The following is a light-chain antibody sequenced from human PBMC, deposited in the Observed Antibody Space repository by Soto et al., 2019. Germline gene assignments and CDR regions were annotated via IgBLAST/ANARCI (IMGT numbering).Light chain of an antibody. Sequence: EIVLTQSPGTLSVSPGERATVSCRASQTVSSGFLAWYQQKVGQAPRLLIYGASTRVTGIPARFSGSGSGTDFTLTISRLEPEDFAVYYCQQYGSSPRTFGQGTKVDIK. V-gene: IGKV3-20*01. J-gene: IGKJ1*01. CDR1: QTVSSGF. CDR2: GAS. CDR3: QQYGSSPRT.